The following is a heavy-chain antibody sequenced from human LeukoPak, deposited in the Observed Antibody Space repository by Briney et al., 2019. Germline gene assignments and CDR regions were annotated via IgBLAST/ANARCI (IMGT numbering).Heavy chain of an antibody. D-gene: IGHD6-19*01. CDR2: INYSGTT. CDR1: GDSISSSNCY. V-gene: IGHV4-39*07. CDR3: ARTYSGEQGAYY. J-gene: IGHJ4*02. Sequence: SETLSLTCTVSGDSISSSNCYWAWLRQPPGKGLEWIASINYSGTTFYHPSLKSRVTISVDTSKNRFSLKLNSVTAADTAMYYCARTYSGEQGAYYWGQGPLVTVSS.